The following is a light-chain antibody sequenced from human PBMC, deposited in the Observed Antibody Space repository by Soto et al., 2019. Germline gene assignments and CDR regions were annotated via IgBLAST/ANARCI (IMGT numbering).Light chain of an antibody. Sequence: EIVLTQSPATLSFSPGERATLSCTASQSVSSSLAWSQQKPGQAPRLLIYDASNRATGIPARLSGSGSGTDFTLTISSLEPEDFAVYYCQPRSNWRITFGQGTRLEIK. J-gene: IGKJ5*01. CDR2: DAS. CDR3: QPRSNWRIT. CDR1: QSVSSS. V-gene: IGKV3-11*01.